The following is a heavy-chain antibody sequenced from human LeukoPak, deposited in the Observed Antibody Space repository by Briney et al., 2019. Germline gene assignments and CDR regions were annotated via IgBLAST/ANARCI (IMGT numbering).Heavy chain of an antibody. Sequence: SENLSLTCTVSGGSISSYYWSWIPQPPGKGLEWIGYIYYSGSTNYNPSLKSRVTISVDPSKNQFSLKLSSVTAADTAVYNCARSRSGYYPWGQGTMVTVSS. CDR3: ARSRSGYYP. D-gene: IGHD3-22*01. J-gene: IGHJ5*02. V-gene: IGHV4-59*01. CDR1: GGSISSYY. CDR2: IYYSGST.